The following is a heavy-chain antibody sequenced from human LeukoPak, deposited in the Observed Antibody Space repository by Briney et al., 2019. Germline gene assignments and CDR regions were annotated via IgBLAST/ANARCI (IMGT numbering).Heavy chain of an antibody. D-gene: IGHD1-26*01. CDR1: GGSISSYY. CDR3: ARDQGSGSYGV. V-gene: IGHV4-59*12. CDR2: IHYSGST. J-gene: IGHJ6*02. Sequence: SETLSLTCTVSGGSISSYYWSWIRQPPGKGLEWIGYIHYSGSTNYNPSLKSRVTISVDTSKNQFSLKLSSVTAADTAVYYCARDQGSGSYGVWGQGTTATVSS.